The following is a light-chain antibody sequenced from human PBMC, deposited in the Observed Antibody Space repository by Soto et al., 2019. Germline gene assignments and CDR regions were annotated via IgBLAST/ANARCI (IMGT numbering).Light chain of an antibody. CDR3: QQYDNFRPSFT. CDR1: QGISNY. J-gene: IGKJ3*01. CDR2: DAS. V-gene: IGKV1-33*01. Sequence: DIQMTQSPSSLSASVGDRVTITCQASQGISNYLNWYQQKPGKAPKLLIYDASNLETGVPSRFSGSGSGTDFTFTINSLQPEDFATYYCQQYDNFRPSFTFGPGTKVDIK.